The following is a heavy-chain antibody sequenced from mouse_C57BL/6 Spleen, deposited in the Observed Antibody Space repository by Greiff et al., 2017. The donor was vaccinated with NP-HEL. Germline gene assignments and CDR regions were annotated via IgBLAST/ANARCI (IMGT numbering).Heavy chain of an antibody. CDR2: IDPADGET. V-gene: IGHV14-2*01. D-gene: IGHD2-4*01. Sequence: EVQLQQSGAELVKPGASVKLSCTASGFTFKDYYMHWVKQRPEQGLEWIGRIDPADGETKYAPNFQGKATITADTSSNTAYLQLSSQTAEDTAGYYCAEGDYDEDGFAYWGQGTLVTVSA. J-gene: IGHJ3*01. CDR3: AEGDYDEDGFAY. CDR1: GFTFKDYY.